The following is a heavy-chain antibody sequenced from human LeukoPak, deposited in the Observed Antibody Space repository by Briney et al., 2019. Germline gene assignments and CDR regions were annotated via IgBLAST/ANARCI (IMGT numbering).Heavy chain of an antibody. D-gene: IGHD2-15*01. CDR3: ARGTPRFDS. Sequence: KASETLSLTCAVYGGSFSGYYWNWIRHSSGKGLEWIGEINYSGSSNYNPSLKSRVTISVDTSKNQFSLKLSSVTAADTAVYYCARGTPRFDSWGQGTEVTVSS. V-gene: IGHV4-34*01. CDR2: INYSGSS. CDR1: GGSFSGYY. J-gene: IGHJ3*01.